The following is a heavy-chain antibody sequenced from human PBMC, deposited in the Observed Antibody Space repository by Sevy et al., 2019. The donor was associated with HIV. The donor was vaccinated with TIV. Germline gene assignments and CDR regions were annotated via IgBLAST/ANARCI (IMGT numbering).Heavy chain of an antibody. CDR3: ARDSCTSPSCQHWGYYALDV. Sequence: TLSLTCTVSGGSISSDGYYWSWIRQHPGKGLEWIGYIYYNGNSDYNPSLKSRVAISVDTSKNQFSLRLSSVTAADTAVYYCARDSCTSPSCQHWGYYALDVWGQGTTVTVSS. CDR1: GGSISSDGYY. V-gene: IGHV4-31*03. CDR2: IYYNGNS. J-gene: IGHJ6*02. D-gene: IGHD2-2*01.